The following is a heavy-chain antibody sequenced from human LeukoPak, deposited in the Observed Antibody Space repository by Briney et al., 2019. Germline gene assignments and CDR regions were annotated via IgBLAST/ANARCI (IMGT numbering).Heavy chain of an antibody. D-gene: IGHD2-2*01. CDR1: GYTFTTYG. J-gene: IGHJ4*02. V-gene: IGHV1-18*01. CDR3: ARGEVSASLYYFDF. CDR2: VSGYTGNT. Sequence: ASVKVSCKTSGYTFTTYGVSWVRQAPGQGREWMGWVSGYTGNTNYAERFQGRVTMTIDTSTTTVYMDLTSLRSDDTDVYYCARGEVSASLYYFDFWGQGTLVTVS.